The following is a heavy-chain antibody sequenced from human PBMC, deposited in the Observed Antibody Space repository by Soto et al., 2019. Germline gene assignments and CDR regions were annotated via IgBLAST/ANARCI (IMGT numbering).Heavy chain of an antibody. CDR1: GYTFTNFG. J-gene: IGHJ5*02. Sequence: QVQLVQSGGEMRKPGASVKVSCKASGYTFTNFGISWVRQAPGQGFEWVGWISGYNGDTNYAPKFRGRVIMTKDASTTTAYMALTTLTSDDTAVYYCARDYDIWGEDWFDPWGQGTLVTVSS. CDR2: ISGYNGDT. V-gene: IGHV1-18*01. CDR3: ARDYDIWGEDWFDP. D-gene: IGHD3-9*01.